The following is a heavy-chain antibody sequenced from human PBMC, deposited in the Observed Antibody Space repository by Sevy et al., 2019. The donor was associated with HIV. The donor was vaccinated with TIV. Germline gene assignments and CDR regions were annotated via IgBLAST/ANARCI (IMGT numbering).Heavy chain of an antibody. Sequence: GGSLRLSCAAPGFTFSDYAMHWVRQVPGKGLEWVSGISWNSGAIGYADSVKGRFTISRDNGQNSLYLQMNSLRIDDTALYYCGRAHGYCVVNSCFGGSINAFDILGQGTMVTVSS. CDR3: GRAHGYCVVNSCFGGSINAFDI. V-gene: IGHV3-9*01. CDR1: GFTFSDYA. J-gene: IGHJ3*02. CDR2: ISWNSGAI. D-gene: IGHD2-15*01.